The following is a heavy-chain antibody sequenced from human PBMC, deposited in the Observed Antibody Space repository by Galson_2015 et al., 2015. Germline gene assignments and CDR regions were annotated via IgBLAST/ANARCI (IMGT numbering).Heavy chain of an antibody. Sequence: SLRLSCAASGFTFDDYAMHWVRQAPGKGLEWVSGISWNSGSIGYADSVKGRFTISRDNAKNSLYLQMNSLRAEDTALYYCAKDGTRPYSSGWYYFDYWGQGTLVTVSS. D-gene: IGHD6-19*01. CDR2: ISWNSGSI. CDR1: GFTFDDYA. CDR3: AKDGTRPYSSGWYYFDY. J-gene: IGHJ4*02. V-gene: IGHV3-9*01.